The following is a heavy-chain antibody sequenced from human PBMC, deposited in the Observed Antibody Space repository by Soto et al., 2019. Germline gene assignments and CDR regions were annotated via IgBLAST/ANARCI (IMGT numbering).Heavy chain of an antibody. J-gene: IGHJ6*02. D-gene: IGHD4-4*01. CDR2: ISSSSSTI. CDR3: ASRTTVTTSFYYYYYGMDV. V-gene: IGHV3-48*02. Sequence: EVQLVESGGGLVQPGGSLRLSCAASGFTFSSYSMNWVRQAPGKGLEWVSYISSSSSTIYYADSVKGRFTISRDNAKNSRYLQMNSLRDEDTAVYYCASRTTVTTSFYYYYYGMDVWGQGTTVTVSS. CDR1: GFTFSSYS.